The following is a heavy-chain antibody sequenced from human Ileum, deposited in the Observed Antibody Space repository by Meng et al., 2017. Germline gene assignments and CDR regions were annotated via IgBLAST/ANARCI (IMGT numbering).Heavy chain of an antibody. CDR1: GFTVSSNY. Sequence: VVAVGTGGGLIQPGVSLSLSGAASGFTVSSNYMSWVRQAPGKGLEWVSVIYSGGSTYYADSVKGRFTISRDNSRNTLYLQMNSLRADDTAVYYCVREQYESRGHWGQGTLVTVFS. V-gene: IGHV3-53*02. CDR2: IYSGGST. D-gene: IGHD3-22*01. CDR3: VREQYESRGH. J-gene: IGHJ4*02.